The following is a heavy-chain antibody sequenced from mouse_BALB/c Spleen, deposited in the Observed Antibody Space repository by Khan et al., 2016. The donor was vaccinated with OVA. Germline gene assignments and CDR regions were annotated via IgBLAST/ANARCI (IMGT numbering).Heavy chain of an antibody. Sequence: QVQLKESGAELVKAGASVKMSCKASGYTFTSYWMHWVKQRLGQGLEWFAETNPTNGRTYYNEKFKSKATLTVDKSSSTAYMLLSGPTFEDSAVYYCARIKKIVSTYFDYRGQGNTRTVAS. J-gene: IGHJ2*01. CDR1: GYTFTSYW. CDR2: TNPTNGRT. CDR3: ARIKKIVSTYFDY. D-gene: IGHD2-5*01. V-gene: IGHV1S81*02.